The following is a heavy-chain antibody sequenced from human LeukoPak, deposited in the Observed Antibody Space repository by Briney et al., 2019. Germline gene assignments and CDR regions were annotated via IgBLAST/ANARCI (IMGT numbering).Heavy chain of an antibody. CDR2: INPSGGST. CDR1: GYTFTSYY. V-gene: IGHV1-46*01. Sequence: APVKVSCKASGYTFTSYYMHWLRQAPGQGLEWMGIINPSGGSTSYAQKFQGRVTMTRDTSTSTVYMELSSLRSEDTAVYYCARVHYGDYGFDYWGQGTLVTVSS. J-gene: IGHJ4*02. CDR3: ARVHYGDYGFDY. D-gene: IGHD4-17*01.